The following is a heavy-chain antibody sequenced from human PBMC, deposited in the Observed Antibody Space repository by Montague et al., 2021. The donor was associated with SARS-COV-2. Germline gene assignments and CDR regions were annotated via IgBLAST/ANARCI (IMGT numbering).Heavy chain of an antibody. Sequence: SETLSLTCTASGGSISSFYWSWFRQPPGKGLEWIGYISDSGSTNYNPSLTSRVTMSVDTSKNQVSLKVNSVTAADTAVYYCARHYSATLPAVYWGQGTLVTVSS. D-gene: IGHD2-15*01. J-gene: IGHJ4*02. CDR2: ISDSGST. V-gene: IGHV4-59*08. CDR3: ARHYSATLPAVY. CDR1: GGSISSFY.